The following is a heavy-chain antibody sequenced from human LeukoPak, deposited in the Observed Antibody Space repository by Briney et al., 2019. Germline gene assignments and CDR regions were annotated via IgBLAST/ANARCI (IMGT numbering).Heavy chain of an antibody. Sequence: PGGSLRLSCAASGFTFSSYSMNWVRQAPGKGLEWVSGINWNGGSTGYADSVKGRFTISRDNAKNSLYLQMNSLRAEDPALYYCARAGLYNWNYEGTTYFDFWGQGTLVTVSA. J-gene: IGHJ4*02. CDR3: ARAGLYNWNYEGTTYFDF. V-gene: IGHV3-20*04. D-gene: IGHD1-7*01. CDR2: INWNGGST. CDR1: GFTFSSYS.